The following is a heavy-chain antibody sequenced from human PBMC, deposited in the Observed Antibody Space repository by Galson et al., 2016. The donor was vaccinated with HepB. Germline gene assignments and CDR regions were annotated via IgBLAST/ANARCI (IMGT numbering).Heavy chain of an antibody. CDR3: ARGNLGTTASMAFDP. D-gene: IGHD1-26*01. V-gene: IGHV4-4*02. J-gene: IGHJ5*02. CDR2: IYQTGTA. CDR1: GVSIANNGSITNNYW. Sequence: SETLSLTCAVSGVSIANNGSITNNYWWSWVRQSPGEGLEWIGEIYQTGTAHYNPSFTSRATISVDKSKNQISLSLASVTAADTAVYYCARGNLGTTASMAFDPWGQGTLVTVSS.